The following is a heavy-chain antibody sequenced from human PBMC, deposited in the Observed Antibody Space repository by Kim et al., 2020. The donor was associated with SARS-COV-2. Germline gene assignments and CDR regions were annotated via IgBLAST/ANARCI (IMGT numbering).Heavy chain of an antibody. CDR1: GGSLIGYY. CDR2: VTHGGST. CDR3: ARAIDSCGYYY. V-gene: IGHV4-34*01. D-gene: IGHD3-22*01. Sequence: SETLSLTCAVSGGSLIGYYSMWIRQSPGKGLEWIGEVTHGGSTNYSPSLKDRVIISADMSKRQLSLKLASVTAADTAVYFCARAIDSCGYYYCGQGTPVT. J-gene: IGHJ4*02.